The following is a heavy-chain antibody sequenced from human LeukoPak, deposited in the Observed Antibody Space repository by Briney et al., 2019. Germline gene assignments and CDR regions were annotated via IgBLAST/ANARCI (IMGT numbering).Heavy chain of an antibody. V-gene: IGHV4-34*01. CDR3: ARGKFFVYCSSTSCSRSFDY. CDR2: INHSGST. CDR1: GGSFSGYY. Sequence: PSETLSLTCAVYGGSFSGYYWSWIRQPPGKGLEWIGEINHSGSTNYNPSLKSRVTISVDTSKNQFSLKLSSVTAADTAVYYCARGKFFVYCSSTSCSRSFDYWGQGTLVTVSS. J-gene: IGHJ4*02. D-gene: IGHD2-2*01.